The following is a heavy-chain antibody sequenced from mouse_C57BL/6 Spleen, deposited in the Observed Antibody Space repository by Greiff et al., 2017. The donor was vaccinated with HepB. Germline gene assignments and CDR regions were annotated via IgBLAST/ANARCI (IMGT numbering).Heavy chain of an antibody. CDR1: GFTFSSYT. J-gene: IGHJ3*01. Sequence: EVQVVESGGGLVKPGGSLKLSCAASGFTFSSYTMSWVRQTPEKRLEWVATISGGGGNTYYPDSVKGRFTISRDNAKNTLYLQMSSLRSEDTALYYCARHGGSSGFAYWGQGTLVTVSA. CDR3: ARHGGSSGFAY. D-gene: IGHD3-2*02. V-gene: IGHV5-9*01. CDR2: ISGGGGNT.